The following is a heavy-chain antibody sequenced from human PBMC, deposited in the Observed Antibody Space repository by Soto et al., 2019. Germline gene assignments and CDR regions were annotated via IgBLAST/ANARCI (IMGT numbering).Heavy chain of an antibody. CDR3: AHLPVTNTGYYFDY. V-gene: IGHV2-5*02. J-gene: IGHJ4*02. D-gene: IGHD4-17*01. CDR2: IYWDDDK. Sequence: QITLKESGPTLVKPTQTLTLTCTFSGFSLSISAVGVGWIRQPPGKALEWLALIYWDDDKRYSPSLKSRLTTTQDTSKNQVVLTMANMDPVDTATYYCAHLPVTNTGYYFDYWGQGTLVTVSS. CDR1: GFSLSISAVG.